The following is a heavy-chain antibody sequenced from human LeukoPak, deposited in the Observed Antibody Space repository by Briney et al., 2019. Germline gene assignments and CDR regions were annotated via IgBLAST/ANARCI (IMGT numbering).Heavy chain of an antibody. CDR3: ARDGLIAVAAYLYGMDV. V-gene: IGHV3-7*03. CDR1: GFTFSSYW. Sequence: GGSLRLSCAASGFTFSSYWMSWVRQAPGKGLEWVANIKQDGSEKYYVDSVKGRFTISRDNAKNSLYLQMNSLRAEDTAVYYCARDGLIAVAAYLYGMDVWGQGATVTVSS. D-gene: IGHD6-19*01. CDR2: IKQDGSEK. J-gene: IGHJ6*02.